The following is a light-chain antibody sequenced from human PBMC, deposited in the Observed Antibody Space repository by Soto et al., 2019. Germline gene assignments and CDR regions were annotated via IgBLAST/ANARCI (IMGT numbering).Light chain of an antibody. CDR3: TPSYSNHTWT. CDR2: DSS. J-gene: IGKJ1*01. Sequence: DIQLTQSPSSLSASVGDRITITCRASQSISTYLNWYQQKPGEAPTLLVYDSSTLQSGVPSRFSAGGFVAAFTLTVSRLQPEAFATYYCTPSYSNHTWTFGQGTTVAVK. V-gene: IGKV1-39*01. CDR1: QSISTY.